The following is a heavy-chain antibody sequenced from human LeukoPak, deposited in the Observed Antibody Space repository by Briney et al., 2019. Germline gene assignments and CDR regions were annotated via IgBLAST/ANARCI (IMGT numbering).Heavy chain of an antibody. J-gene: IGHJ4*02. CDR2: VNPDGNEK. V-gene: IGHV3-7*01. CDR1: GFIFSSYW. D-gene: IGHD3-22*01. Sequence: PGGSLRLSCAASGFIFSSYWMSWVRQAPGKGLEWVAKVNPDGNEKYYVDSVRGRFTISKDNPKNSVYLQMDSLKAEDTAVYYCARPQSSSGYYWPFDDWGQGTLVTVSS. CDR3: ARPQSSSGYYWPFDD.